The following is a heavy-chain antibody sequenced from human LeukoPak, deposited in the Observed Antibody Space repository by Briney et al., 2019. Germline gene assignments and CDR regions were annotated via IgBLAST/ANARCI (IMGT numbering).Heavy chain of an antibody. J-gene: IGHJ5*02. V-gene: IGHV5-51*01. Sequence: GESLKISCKGSGYSFTRFWIGWGRQMPGKGLEWMGIIDPGGSDAKYSPSFQGQVTISADKSINTAYLHWSSLRASDTAIYYCVRHTASVTAPNWFDPWGQGTLVTVSS. CDR3: VRHTASVTAPNWFDP. CDR2: IDPGGSDA. CDR1: GYSFTRFW. D-gene: IGHD2-21*02.